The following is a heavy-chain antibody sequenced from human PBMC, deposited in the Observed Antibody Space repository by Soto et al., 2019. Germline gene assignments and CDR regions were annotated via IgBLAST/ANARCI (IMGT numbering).Heavy chain of an antibody. CDR1: GFTFSSYG. CDR3: ARRRPLNAFDV. J-gene: IGHJ3*01. Sequence: PGGSLRLSCAASGFTFSSYGMHWVRQAPGKGLEWVAVISYDGSNKYYADSVKGRFTISRDNSKNTLYLQMNSLRAEDTAVYYCARRRPLNAFDVWGQGTMVTVS. V-gene: IGHV3-30*03. CDR2: ISYDGSNK.